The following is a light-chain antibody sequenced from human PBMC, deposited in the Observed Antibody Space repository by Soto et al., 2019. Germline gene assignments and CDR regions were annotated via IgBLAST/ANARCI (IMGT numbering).Light chain of an antibody. Sequence: QSVLTQPPSASGSPGQSVTISCTGTSSDVGGYKYVSWYQQHPGKAPKLMIYEVSKRPSGVPDRFSGSKSGNTASLTVSGLQDEDEADYHCRSYAGSNQAVFGTGTKLTVL. CDR1: SSDVGGYKY. CDR2: EVS. CDR3: RSYAGSNQAV. J-gene: IGLJ1*01. V-gene: IGLV2-8*01.